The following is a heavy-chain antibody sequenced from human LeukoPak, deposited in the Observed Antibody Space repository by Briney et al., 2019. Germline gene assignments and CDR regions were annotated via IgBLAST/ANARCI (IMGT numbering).Heavy chain of an antibody. D-gene: IGHD6-13*01. CDR2: ISGSGTST. Sequence: GGSLRLSCAASGFTFSSYAMNWVRQAPGKGLEWVSVISGSGTSTDYADSVRGRFTISRDNSKNTLYLQMNSLRAEDTAVYYCAKSFGPVIAAAGTGADWGQGTLVTVSS. V-gene: IGHV3-23*01. J-gene: IGHJ4*02. CDR1: GFTFSSYA. CDR3: AKSFGPVIAAAGTGAD.